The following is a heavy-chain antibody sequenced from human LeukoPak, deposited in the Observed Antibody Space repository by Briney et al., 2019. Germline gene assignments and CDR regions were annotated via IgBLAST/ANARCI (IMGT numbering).Heavy chain of an antibody. CDR1: GFTFSSYA. J-gene: IGHJ4*02. CDR3: VRDNLENQWLERSY. Sequence: GGSLRLSCAASGFTFSSYAMSWVRQAPGKGLEWVSQISASETSIKYADSVRGRFTISRDNVKNSVYLQMNSLRAEDTAIYYCVRDNLENQWLERSYWGQGTLVAVSS. CDR2: ISASETSI. V-gene: IGHV3-48*01. D-gene: IGHD6-19*01.